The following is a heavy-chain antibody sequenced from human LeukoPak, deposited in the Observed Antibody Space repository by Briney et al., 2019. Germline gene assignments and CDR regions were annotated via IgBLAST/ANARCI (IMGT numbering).Heavy chain of an antibody. V-gene: IGHV4-59*08. J-gene: IGHJ4*02. D-gene: IGHD6-19*01. CDR1: GGSIRGNY. CDR2: IYYSGST. CDR3: ARLASSGWSHCDY. Sequence: SETLPLTCTVSGGSIRGNYWSWIRQPPGKGPEWNGYIYYSGSTNYNPSLKSRVTISVDTSKNQFSLKMNSVTAADTAVYYCARLASSGWSHCDYWGQGTLVTVSS.